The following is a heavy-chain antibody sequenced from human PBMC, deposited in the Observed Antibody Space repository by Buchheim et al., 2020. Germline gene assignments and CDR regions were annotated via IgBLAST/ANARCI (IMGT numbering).Heavy chain of an antibody. V-gene: IGHV3-74*01. Sequence: EVQLVESGGGLVQPGGSLRLSCEASGFILSSFWIHWVRQVPGKGLVWVSRINGAGSDTAYADFEQDRFTISRDNVKNTVSLQMNSLRAEDTAVYYCAKDDLLRWFRTGPIFDYWGQGTL. D-gene: IGHD3-10*01. CDR3: AKDDLLRWFRTGPIFDY. J-gene: IGHJ4*02. CDR1: GFILSSFW. CDR2: INGAGSDT.